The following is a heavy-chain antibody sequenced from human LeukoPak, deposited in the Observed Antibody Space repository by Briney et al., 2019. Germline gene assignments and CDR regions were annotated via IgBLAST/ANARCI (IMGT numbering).Heavy chain of an antibody. D-gene: IGHD3-10*01. CDR1: GFTFSSYG. Sequence: GGSLRLSCAASGFTFSSYGMHWVRQAPGKGLEWVALIWYDGSNKYYADSVKGRFPISRDNSKNTLYLQMNSLRAEDTAVYYCARDWSRFGELLYYWGQGTLVTVSS. J-gene: IGHJ4*02. CDR2: IWYDGSNK. CDR3: ARDWSRFGELLYY. V-gene: IGHV3-33*01.